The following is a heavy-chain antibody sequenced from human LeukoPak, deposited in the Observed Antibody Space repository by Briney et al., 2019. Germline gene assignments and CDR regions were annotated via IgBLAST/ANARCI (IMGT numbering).Heavy chain of an antibody. CDR1: GGSISSYY. CDR2: IYTSGST. V-gene: IGHV4-4*07. J-gene: IGHJ6*03. Sequence: SETLSLTCTVSGGSISSYYWSWIRQPAGKGLEWIGRIYTSGSTNYNPSLKSRVTMSVDTSKNQFSLNLSSVTAADTAVYYCASDESRSYYYFMDVWGKGTTVTVSS. CDR3: ASDESRSYYYFMDV.